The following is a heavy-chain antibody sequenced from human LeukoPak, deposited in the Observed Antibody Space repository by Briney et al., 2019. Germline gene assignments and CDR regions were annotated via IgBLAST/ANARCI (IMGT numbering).Heavy chain of an antibody. CDR1: GGSFSGYY. J-gene: IGHJ6*03. CDR2: INHSGST. V-gene: IGHV4-34*01. Sequence: PSETLSLTCAVYGGSFSGYYWSRIRQPPGKGLEWIGEINHSGSTNYNPSLKSRVTISVDTSKNQFSLKLSSVTAADTAVYYCARWGSGSPSDYYYYYYMDVWGKGTTVTVSS. D-gene: IGHD3-10*01. CDR3: ARWGSGSPSDYYYYYYMDV.